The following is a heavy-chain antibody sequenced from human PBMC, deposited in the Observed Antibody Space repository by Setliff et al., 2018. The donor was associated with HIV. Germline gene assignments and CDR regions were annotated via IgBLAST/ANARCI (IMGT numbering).Heavy chain of an antibody. J-gene: IGHJ3*01. Sequence: GGSLRLSCAASGFTFSSYAMSWVRQAPGKGLEWVSAISGRGGSNSIYYGDSVKGRFTISRDNVENSVYLQMNSLRAEDTAVYYCARREYNYVPRAFDLWGRGTMVTVSS. V-gene: IGHV3-23*01. CDR2: ISGRGGSNSI. CDR3: ARREYNYVPRAFDL. D-gene: IGHD3-16*01. CDR1: GFTFSSYA.